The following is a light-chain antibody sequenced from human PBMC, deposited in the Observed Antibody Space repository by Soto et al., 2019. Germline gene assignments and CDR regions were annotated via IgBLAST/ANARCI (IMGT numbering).Light chain of an antibody. CDR3: QQYGSPLP. V-gene: IGKV3-20*01. CDR1: QSVGSNY. CDR2: GAS. J-gene: IGKJ4*01. Sequence: EIRLKHSPATLSLSARERATLSCRASQSVGSNYLAWYQQKPGQAPRLLIYGASSRATGIPDRFSGSGSGTDFTLTISRLEPEDFAVYYCQQYGSPLPFGGGTKVDIK.